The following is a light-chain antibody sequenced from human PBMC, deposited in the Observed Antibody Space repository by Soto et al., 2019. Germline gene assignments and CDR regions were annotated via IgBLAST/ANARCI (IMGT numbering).Light chain of an antibody. Sequence: EIVLTQSPGTLSLSPGERATLSCKASQTISSSFLAWYQQKPGQAPRLLIYRASRRAPGIPDRFSGSGSWTDLTLNISRLEPEDFAVYCCHQFGSSPLDTFGPGTKVDIK. CDR1: QTISSSF. J-gene: IGKJ3*01. CDR3: HQFGSSPLDT. CDR2: RAS. V-gene: IGKV3-20*01.